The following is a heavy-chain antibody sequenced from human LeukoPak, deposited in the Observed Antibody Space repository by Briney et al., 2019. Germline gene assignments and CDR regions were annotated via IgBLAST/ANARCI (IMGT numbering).Heavy chain of an antibody. Sequence: GESLKISCKGSGYSFTTYWIGWVRQMPGRGLEWMGIIYPGDSDTRYSPSFQGQVTISADKSISTAYLQWSSLKASDTAMYYCARLFRDSSGYHSYYFDYWGQGTLVTVSS. CDR2: IYPGDSDT. CDR3: ARLFRDSSGYHSYYFDY. D-gene: IGHD3-22*01. J-gene: IGHJ4*02. CDR1: GYSFTTYW. V-gene: IGHV5-51*01.